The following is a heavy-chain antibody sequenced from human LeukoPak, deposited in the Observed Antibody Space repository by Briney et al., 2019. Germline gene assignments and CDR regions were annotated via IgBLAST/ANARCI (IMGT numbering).Heavy chain of an antibody. CDR3: ATPYYDILTGYNDAFDI. CDR1: GGSISSSSYY. V-gene: IGHV4-39*07. J-gene: IGHJ3*02. Sequence: SETLSLTCTVSGGSISSSSYYWGWIRQPPGKGLEWIGSIYYSGSTYYNPSLKSRVTISVDTSKNQFSLKLSSVTAADTAVYYCATPYYDILTGYNDAFDIWGQGTMVTVSS. CDR2: IYYSGST. D-gene: IGHD3-9*01.